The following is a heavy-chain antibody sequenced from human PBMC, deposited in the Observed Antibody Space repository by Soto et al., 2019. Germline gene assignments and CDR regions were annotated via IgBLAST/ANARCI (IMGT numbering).Heavy chain of an antibody. Sequence: PGGSLRLSCAASGFTFSSYAMSWVRQAPGKGLEWVSAISGSGDRTYYADSVKGRFTISRDNSKNTLNLQMNSLRAEDTAVYYCAKDPVIAAADRRDTWFDPWGQGTLVTVSS. CDR2: ISGSGDRT. CDR1: GFTFSSYA. J-gene: IGHJ5*02. V-gene: IGHV3-23*01. CDR3: AKDPVIAAADRRDTWFDP. D-gene: IGHD6-13*01.